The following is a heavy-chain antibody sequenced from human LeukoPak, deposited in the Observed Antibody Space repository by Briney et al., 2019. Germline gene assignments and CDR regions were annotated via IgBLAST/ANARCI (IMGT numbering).Heavy chain of an antibody. Sequence: SVKVPCKASGGTFSSYAISWVRQAPGQGLEWMGGIIPIFGTANYAQKFQGRVTITADESTSTAYMELSSLRSEDTAVYYCARSIIGSSPPNWFDPWGQGTLVTVSS. CDR3: ARSIIGSSPPNWFDP. CDR2: IIPIFGTA. D-gene: IGHD6-13*01. V-gene: IGHV1-69*01. CDR1: GGTFSSYA. J-gene: IGHJ5*02.